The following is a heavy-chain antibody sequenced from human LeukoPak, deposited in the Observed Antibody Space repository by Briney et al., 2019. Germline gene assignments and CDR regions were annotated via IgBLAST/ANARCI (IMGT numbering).Heavy chain of an antibody. D-gene: IGHD7-27*01. CDR3: ARLALGITQSYYYYTDV. CDR2: INHSGNT. CDR1: GGSFSGYY. J-gene: IGHJ6*03. V-gene: IGHV4-34*01. Sequence: PSETLSLTCAVYGGSFSGYYWSWIRQPPGKGLEWIGEINHSGNTNYNPSLKSRVTMSVDTSNKQFSLKLSSVTAADTAVYYCARLALGITQSYYYYTDVWGKGTTVTISS.